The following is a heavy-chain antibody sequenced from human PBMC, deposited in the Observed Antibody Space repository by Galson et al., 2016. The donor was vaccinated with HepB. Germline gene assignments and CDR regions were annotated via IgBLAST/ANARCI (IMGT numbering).Heavy chain of an antibody. V-gene: IGHV4-34*01. CDR3: ARDQWLAPFDY. Sequence: ETLSLTCGVSGGSFSGYDWNWIRQPPGKGLEWIGKIDQSGNSFYNPSLKSRVTMSLDTSTSQFSLKLTSVTAADTAVYFCARDQWLAPFDYWGQGTLVTVSS. J-gene: IGHJ4*02. CDR2: IDQSGNS. D-gene: IGHD6-19*01. CDR1: GGSFSGYD.